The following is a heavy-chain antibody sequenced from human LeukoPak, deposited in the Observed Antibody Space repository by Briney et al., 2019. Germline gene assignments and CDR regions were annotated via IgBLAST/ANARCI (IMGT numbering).Heavy chain of an antibody. CDR2: IYHNGST. CDR1: GYSISSGYY. J-gene: IGHJ6*03. D-gene: IGHD6-13*01. V-gene: IGHV4-38-2*02. CDR3: AREAAGMIVSYYYYYYYMDV. Sequence: SETLSLTCTVSGYSISSGYYWGWIREPPGKGLEWIGSIYHNGSTYYNPSLKSRVTISVDTSKNQFSLKLSSVTAADTAVYYCAREAAGMIVSYYYYYYYMDVWGKGTTVTVSS.